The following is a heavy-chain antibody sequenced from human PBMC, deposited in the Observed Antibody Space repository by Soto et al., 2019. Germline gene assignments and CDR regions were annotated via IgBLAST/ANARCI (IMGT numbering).Heavy chain of an antibody. CDR2: IYYSGST. CDR1: GGSISSYY. CDR3: ARALGGYCSGGSCYDYYYYYYMDV. Sequence: QVQLQESGPGLVKPSETLSLTCTVSGGSISSYYWSWIRQPPGKGLEWIGYIYYSGSTNYNPSLKSRVTISVDTSKNQFSLKLSSVTAADTAVYYCARALGGYCSGGSCYDYYYYYYMDVWGKGTTVTVSS. J-gene: IGHJ6*03. V-gene: IGHV4-59*08. D-gene: IGHD2-15*01.